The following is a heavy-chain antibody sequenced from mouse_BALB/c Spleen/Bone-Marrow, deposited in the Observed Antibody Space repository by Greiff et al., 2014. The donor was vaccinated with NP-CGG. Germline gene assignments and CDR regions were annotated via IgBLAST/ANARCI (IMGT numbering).Heavy chain of an antibody. CDR2: IDPANGNT. CDR3: AHGSTYGYFDY. V-gene: IGHV14-3*02. J-gene: IGHJ2*01. Sequence: DVQLQESGTELVKPGASVKLSCTASGFNIKDTYMHWVKQRPEQGLEWIGRIDPANGNTKYDPKFQGKATITADTSSNTADLQLSSLTSEDTAVHYCAHGSTYGYFDYWGQGTTLTVSS. D-gene: IGHD1-1*01. CDR1: GFNIKDTY.